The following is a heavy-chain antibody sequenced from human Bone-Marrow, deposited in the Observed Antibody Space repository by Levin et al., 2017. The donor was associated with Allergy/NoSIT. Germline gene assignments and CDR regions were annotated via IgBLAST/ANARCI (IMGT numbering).Heavy chain of an antibody. J-gene: IGHJ4*02. Sequence: SQTLSLPRAISGDSVSSNSAAWNWIRQSPSRGLEWLGRTYYRSQWYNEYAISVKSRITINPDTSKNQFSLQLNSVTPEDTAVYYCAAEYSSGWFNWGQGTLVTVSS. CDR3: AAEYSSGWFN. V-gene: IGHV6-1*01. D-gene: IGHD6-19*01. CDR2: TYYRSQWYN. CDR1: GDSVSSNSAA.